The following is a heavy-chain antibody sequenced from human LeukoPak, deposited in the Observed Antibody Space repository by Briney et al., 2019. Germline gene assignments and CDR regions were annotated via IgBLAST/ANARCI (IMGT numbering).Heavy chain of an antibody. CDR1: GGSISSYY. J-gene: IGHJ6*02. D-gene: IGHD3-10*01. CDR3: ARDVLLWFGGSHQYYGMDV. Sequence: SETLSLTCTVSGGSISSYYWSWIRQPPGKGLEWIGYIYYSGSTNYNPSLKSRVTISVDTSKNQFSLKLSSVTAADTAVYYCARDVLLWFGGSHQYYGMDVWGQGTTVTVSS. V-gene: IGHV4-59*01. CDR2: IYYSGST.